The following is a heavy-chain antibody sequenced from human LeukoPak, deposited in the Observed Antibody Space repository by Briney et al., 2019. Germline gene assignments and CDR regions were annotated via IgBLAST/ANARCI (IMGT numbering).Heavy chain of an antibody. V-gene: IGHV4-39*07. Sequence: EASETLSLTCTVSGGSISSSSYYWGWIRQPPGKGLEWIGSIYYSGSTYYNPSLKSRVTISVDTSKNQFSPKLSSVTAADTAVYYCARSTLEASHVDYWGQGTLVIVSS. CDR2: IYYSGST. CDR1: GGSISSSSYY. J-gene: IGHJ4*02. CDR3: ARSTLEASHVDY.